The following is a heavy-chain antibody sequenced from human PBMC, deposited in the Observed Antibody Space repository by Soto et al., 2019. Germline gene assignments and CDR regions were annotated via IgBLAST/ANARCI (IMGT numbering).Heavy chain of an antibody. Sequence: QVQLVQSGAEVKKPGSSVKVSCKASGGTFSSYAISWVRQVPGQGLEWMGGIIPIFGTANYAQKFQGRVTITADESTSTAYMELSSLRSEDTAVYYCARGGYCSSTSCLARYGMDVWGQGTTVTVSS. D-gene: IGHD2-2*01. J-gene: IGHJ6*02. CDR1: GGTFSSYA. V-gene: IGHV1-69*01. CDR3: ARGGYCSSTSCLARYGMDV. CDR2: IIPIFGTA.